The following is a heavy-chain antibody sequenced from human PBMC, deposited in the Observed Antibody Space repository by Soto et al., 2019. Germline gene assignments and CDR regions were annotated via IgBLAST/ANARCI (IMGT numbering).Heavy chain of an antibody. CDR2: ITSDSSDI. V-gene: IGHV3-21*01. Sequence: XGSLRLSCAASGSTFRSYSMSWVRQAPGKGLDWVSSITSDSSDIYYADSVKGRFTISRDNGENSLYLQMTSLGAEDTGVYYCATTYCSGGYCFSSEYWGQGVLVTVSS. J-gene: IGHJ4*02. CDR3: ATTYCSGGYCFSSEY. CDR1: GSTFRSYS. D-gene: IGHD2-15*01.